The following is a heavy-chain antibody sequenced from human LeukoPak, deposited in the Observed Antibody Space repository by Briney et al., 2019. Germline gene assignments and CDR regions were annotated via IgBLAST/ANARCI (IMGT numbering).Heavy chain of an antibody. CDR3: ARAGVGITMVRGVIPLDY. Sequence: PGGSLRLSCAASGFTFSSYWMSWVRQAPGKGLEWVSSISSSSSYIYYADSVKGRFTISRDNAKNSLYLQMNSLRAEDTAVYYCARAGVGITMVRGVIPLDYWGQGTLVTVSS. J-gene: IGHJ4*02. CDR1: GFTFSSYW. CDR2: ISSSSSYI. D-gene: IGHD3-10*01. V-gene: IGHV3-21*01.